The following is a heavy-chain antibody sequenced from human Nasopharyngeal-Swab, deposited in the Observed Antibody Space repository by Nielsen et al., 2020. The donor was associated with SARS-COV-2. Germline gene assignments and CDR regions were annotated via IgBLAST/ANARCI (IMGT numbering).Heavy chain of an antibody. CDR2: IRYDGSNK. Sequence: GGSLRLSCAASGFTFSSYGMHWVRQAPGKGLEWVAFIRYDGSNKYYADSVKGRFTISRDNSKNTLYLQMNSLRAEDTAVYYCAKDYFWSGSDYYFDYWGQGTLVTVSS. D-gene: IGHD3-3*01. CDR3: AKDYFWSGSDYYFDY. J-gene: IGHJ4*02. V-gene: IGHV3-30*02. CDR1: GFTFSSYG.